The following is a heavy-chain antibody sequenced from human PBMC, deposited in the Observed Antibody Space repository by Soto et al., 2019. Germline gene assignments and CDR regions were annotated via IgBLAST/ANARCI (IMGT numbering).Heavy chain of an antibody. Sequence: GGSLRLSCAASGFTFSSYSMNWVRQAPGKGLEWVSSISSSSSYIYYADSVKGRFTISRDNAKNSLYLQMNSLRAEDTAVYYCAREGGDYDFWSGPRGWFDPWGQGTLVTVSS. J-gene: IGHJ5*02. V-gene: IGHV3-21*01. CDR1: GFTFSSYS. D-gene: IGHD3-3*01. CDR3: AREGGDYDFWSGPRGWFDP. CDR2: ISSSSSYI.